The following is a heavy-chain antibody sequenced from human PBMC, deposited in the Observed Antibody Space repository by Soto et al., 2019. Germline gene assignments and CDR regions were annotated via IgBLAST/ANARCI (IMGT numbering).Heavy chain of an antibody. D-gene: IGHD6-19*01. V-gene: IGHV5-51*01. J-gene: IGHJ4*02. CDR1: GYSFTTYW. Sequence: GESLKISCKGSGYSFTTYWIGWVRQMPGKGLEWVGIIYPVVSDTKYSPSFQGQVTISADKSINTAYLQWSSPQASDSAMHYCASVYSSGSDHWGQGTLVTVSS. CDR3: ASVYSSGSDH. CDR2: IYPVVSDT.